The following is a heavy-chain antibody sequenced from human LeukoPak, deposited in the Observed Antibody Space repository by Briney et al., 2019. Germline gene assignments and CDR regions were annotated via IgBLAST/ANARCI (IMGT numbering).Heavy chain of an antibody. CDR3: ARDRRARYFGWLLSAFDY. CDR2: IKQDGSEK. V-gene: IGHV3-7*01. J-gene: IGHJ4*02. Sequence: PGRSLTLSCAASAFTVSSYWMSWVRHAPGRGLEWVANIKQDGSEKYYVDSVKGRFTISRDNAKNPLYLQMNSLRAEDTAVYYCARDRRARYFGWLLSAFDYLGGRALLTVSS. CDR1: AFTVSSYW. D-gene: IGHD3-9*01.